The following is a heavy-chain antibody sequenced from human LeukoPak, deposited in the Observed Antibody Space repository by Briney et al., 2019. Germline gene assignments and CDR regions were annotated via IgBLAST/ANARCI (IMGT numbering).Heavy chain of an antibody. V-gene: IGHV3-21*01. D-gene: IGHD3-10*01. J-gene: IGHJ4*02. CDR1: GFTFSSYS. CDR3: ASTRFGVARYYFDY. Sequence: PGGSLRLSCAASGFTFSSYSMNWVRQAPGKGLEWVSSISSSSSYIYYADSVKGRFTISRDNAKNSLYLQMNSLRAEDTAVYYCASTRFGVARYYFDYWGQGTLVTVSS. CDR2: ISSSSSYI.